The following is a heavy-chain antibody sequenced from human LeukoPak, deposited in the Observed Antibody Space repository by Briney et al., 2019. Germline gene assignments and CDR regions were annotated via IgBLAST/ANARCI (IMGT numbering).Heavy chain of an antibody. V-gene: IGHV3-30*18. CDR1: AFTFSNYG. D-gene: IGHD6-6*01. CDR3: AKDLARQLGYYYYYGMDV. Sequence: PGRSLRLSCAASAFTFSNYGMHWVRQAPGKGLEWVAVISYDGSNKYYADSVKGRFTISRDNSKNTLYLQMNSLRAEDTAVYYCAKDLARQLGYYYYYGMDVWGQGTTVTVSS. CDR2: ISYDGSNK. J-gene: IGHJ6*02.